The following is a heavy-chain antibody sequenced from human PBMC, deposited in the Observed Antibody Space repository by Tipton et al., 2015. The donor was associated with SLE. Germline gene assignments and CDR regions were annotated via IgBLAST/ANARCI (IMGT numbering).Heavy chain of an antibody. CDR3: ARPHPYCSGGSCYDAFDI. V-gene: IGHV4-59*11. D-gene: IGHD2-15*01. J-gene: IGHJ3*02. CDR1: GGSISSHY. Sequence: TLSLTCTVSGGSISSHYWSWIRQPPGKGLEWIGYIYYSGSTNYNPSLKSRVTLSVDTSKNQFSLKLSSVTAADTAVYYCARPHPYCSGGSCYDAFDIWGQGTMVTVSS. CDR2: IYYSGST.